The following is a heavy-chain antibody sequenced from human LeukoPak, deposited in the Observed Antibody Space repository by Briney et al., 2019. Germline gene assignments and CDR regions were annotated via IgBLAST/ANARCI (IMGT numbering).Heavy chain of an antibody. CDR3: ARGDGDGPARRAFDI. CDR2: ISGSGDDT. D-gene: IGHD7-27*01. J-gene: IGHJ3*02. CDR1: GFTFSDYA. Sequence: GGSMRLSCAASGFTFSDYAMSWVRQAPGKGLEWVLAISGSGDDTYYADSVKGRFTISRDNSKNTLYLQMNSLRAEDTAVYYCARGDGDGPARRAFDIWGQGTMVTVSS. V-gene: IGHV3-23*01.